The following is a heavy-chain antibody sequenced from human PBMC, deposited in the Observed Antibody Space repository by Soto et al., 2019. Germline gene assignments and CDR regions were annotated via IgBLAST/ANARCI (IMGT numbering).Heavy chain of an antibody. CDR3: ARGSASYDFWSGYGPRGAFDI. J-gene: IGHJ3*02. Sequence: QVQLQQWGAGLLKPSETLSLTCAVYGGSFSGYYWTWIRQPPGKGLEWIGEINHSGSTNYNPSLKGRVTISVDTSKNQFSLKLSSVTAADTAVYYCARGSASYDFWSGYGPRGAFDIWGQGTMVTVSS. CDR1: GGSFSGYY. D-gene: IGHD3-3*01. CDR2: INHSGST. V-gene: IGHV4-34*01.